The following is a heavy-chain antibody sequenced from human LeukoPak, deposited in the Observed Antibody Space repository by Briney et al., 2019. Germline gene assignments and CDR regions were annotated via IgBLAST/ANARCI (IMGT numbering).Heavy chain of an antibody. CDR2: VHRSGTT. Sequence: SETLSLTCTISGVPFSSCYWSWIRQSPGKGLEWIGYVHRSGTTNSNPSLKSRVTISVDTSKNQFSLKLTSVTAADTAVYYCARDGGSYSRNWLDPWGRGTLVTVSS. J-gene: IGHJ5*02. CDR1: GVPFSSCY. CDR3: ARDGGSYSRNWLDP. D-gene: IGHD3-16*01. V-gene: IGHV4-59*01.